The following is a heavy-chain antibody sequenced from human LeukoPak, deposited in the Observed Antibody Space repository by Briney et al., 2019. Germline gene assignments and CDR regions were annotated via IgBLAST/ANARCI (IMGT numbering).Heavy chain of an antibody. Sequence: PSETLSLTCTVSGASISSYYWSWIRQPPGKGLEWIGYIYYSGSTNYNPSLKSRVTISVDTSKNQLSLKLSSVTAADTAVYYCAKTVLGAYRDLAFDYWGQGTLVTVSS. CDR1: GASISSYY. V-gene: IGHV4-59*01. D-gene: IGHD4-17*01. CDR3: AKTVLGAYRDLAFDY. J-gene: IGHJ4*02. CDR2: IYYSGST.